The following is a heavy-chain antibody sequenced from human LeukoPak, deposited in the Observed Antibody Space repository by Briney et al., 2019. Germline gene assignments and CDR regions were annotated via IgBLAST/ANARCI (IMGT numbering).Heavy chain of an antibody. Sequence: SETLSLTCTVSGDSINSSPYYWVWIRQPPGKGLEWIGSIYHSGSTYYNPSLKSRVTISLETSKNQFSLKLSSVTASDTAVYYCARVPIAGYYYSDYWGQGTLVTVSS. V-gene: IGHV4-39*07. J-gene: IGHJ4*02. D-gene: IGHD3-22*01. CDR1: GDSINSSPYY. CDR3: ARVPIAGYYYSDY. CDR2: IYHSGST.